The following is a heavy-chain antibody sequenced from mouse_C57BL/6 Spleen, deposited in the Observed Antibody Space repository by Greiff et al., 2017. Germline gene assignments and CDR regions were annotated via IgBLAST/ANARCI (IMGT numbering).Heavy chain of an antibody. CDR1: GFDFNDSY. V-gene: IGHV14-1*01. CDR3: TTVDSPGC. J-gene: IGHJ2*01. D-gene: IGHD3-2*01. Sequence: EVQLQQSGAELVRPGASVKLSCTASGFDFNDSYMHWVKQRPEQGLEWIGRIDPEDGDTEYAPKFQGKATMTADTSSNTAYLQLSSLTSEDTAYYYCTTVDSPGCWGQGTTLTVSS. CDR2: IDPEDGDT.